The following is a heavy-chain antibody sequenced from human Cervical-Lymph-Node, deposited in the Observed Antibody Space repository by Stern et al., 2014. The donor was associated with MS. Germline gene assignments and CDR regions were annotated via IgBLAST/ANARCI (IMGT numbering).Heavy chain of an antibody. CDR2: IYTSGSA. J-gene: IGHJ3*01. Sequence: QLQLQESGPGLVKPSQTLSLTCTVSGASMTTGSYYWNWIRQPAGKGVEWIGQIYTSGSASYHPSLKNRLGMSVDTSKNQFSLIRGSGTAADTAVYYCARGDRRLRAFDLWGQGTMVTVSS. CDR3: ARGDRRLRAFDL. V-gene: IGHV4-61*02. D-gene: IGHD2-21*02. CDR1: GASMTTGSYY.